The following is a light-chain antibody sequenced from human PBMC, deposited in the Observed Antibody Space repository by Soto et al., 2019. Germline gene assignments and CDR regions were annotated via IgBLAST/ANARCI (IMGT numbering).Light chain of an antibody. V-gene: IGKV4-1*01. J-gene: IGKJ1*01. CDR1: ESVLYKSNNKNY. CDR3: QQSYNPPVT. CDR2: WAS. Sequence: DIVMSQSPDYLAVSLGQRATINCKSSESVLYKSNNKNYSTWYQQKPGQPPKLLIYWASTRESGVPDRFSGSGSATDFTLTISSLQPEDFATYYCQQSYNPPVTFGQRTKVDIK.